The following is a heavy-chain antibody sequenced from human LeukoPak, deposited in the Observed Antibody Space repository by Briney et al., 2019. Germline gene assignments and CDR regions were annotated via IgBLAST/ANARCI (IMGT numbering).Heavy chain of an antibody. CDR2: IYTSGST. CDR3: ARRSYSSSSSAEPPPYCYYYMDV. J-gene: IGHJ6*03. CDR1: GGSFSGYY. V-gene: IGHV4-4*09. D-gene: IGHD6-6*01. Sequence: SETLSLTCAVYGGSFSGYYWSWIRQPPGKGLEWIGYIYTSGSTNYNPSLKSRVTISVDTSKNQFSLKLSSVTAADTAVYYCARRSYSSSSSAEPPPYCYYYMDVWGKGTTVTVSS.